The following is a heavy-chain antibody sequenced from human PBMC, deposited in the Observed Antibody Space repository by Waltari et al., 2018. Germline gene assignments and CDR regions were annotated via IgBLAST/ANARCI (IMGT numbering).Heavy chain of an antibody. D-gene: IGHD2-2*01. CDR2: ISGSGGST. V-gene: IGHV3-23*01. J-gene: IGHJ4*02. CDR1: GFTFSSYA. CDR3: AKEGLGVDCSSTSCYPGDY. Sequence: EVQLLESGGGLVQPGGSLRLSCAASGFTFSSYAMSWVRQAPGKGLEWVSAISGSGGSTYDADSVKGRFTISRDKSKNTLYLQMNSLRAEDTAVYYCAKEGLGVDCSSTSCYPGDYWGQGTLVTVSS.